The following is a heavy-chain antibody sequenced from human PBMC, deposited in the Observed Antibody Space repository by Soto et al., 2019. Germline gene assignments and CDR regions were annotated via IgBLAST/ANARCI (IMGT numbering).Heavy chain of an antibody. D-gene: IGHD3-3*01. V-gene: IGHV3-30*18. CDR3: AKTITIFGPSVYLGGSRGRGSLIDS. CDR1: GFTFSSFG. J-gene: IGHJ4*02. Sequence: QVQLVESGGGVVQPGRSLRLSCAASGFTFSSFGMRWVRQTPGKGLEWAAVVSYDGTNKYYAVSVKGRFTISRDNSRNTLYLKMYSLRPEDTAVYFCAKTITIFGPSVYLGGSRGRGSLIDSWGQGILVTVSS. CDR2: VSYDGTNK.